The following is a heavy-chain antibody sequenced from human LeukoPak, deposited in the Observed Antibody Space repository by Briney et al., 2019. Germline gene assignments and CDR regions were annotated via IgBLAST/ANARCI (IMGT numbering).Heavy chain of an antibody. CDR3: ARRQRGGSYHYYFDY. D-gene: IGHD1-26*01. CDR1: VVSISSSSYY. V-gene: IGHV4-39*01. Sequence: SETLSLTCTVSVVSISSSSYYWGWIRQPPGRGLEWIGSIYYSESTYYNPSLKSRVTISVDTSKNQFSLKLSSVTAADTAVYYCARRQRGGSYHYYFDYWGQGTLVTVSS. J-gene: IGHJ4*02. CDR2: IYYSEST.